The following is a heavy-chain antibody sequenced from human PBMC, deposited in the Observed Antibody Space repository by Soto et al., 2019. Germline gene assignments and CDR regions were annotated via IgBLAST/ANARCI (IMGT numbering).Heavy chain of an antibody. V-gene: IGHV3-9*01. CDR1: GFTFDDYA. Sequence: GGSLRLSCAASGFTFDDYAMHWVRQAPGKGLEWVSGISWNSGSIGYADSVKGRFTISRDNAKNSLYLQMNSLRAEDTAVYYCATSSDTGYIFHFCGQGTLLSGSS. CDR2: ISWNSGSI. D-gene: IGHD3-9*01. CDR3: ATSSDTGYIFHF. J-gene: IGHJ4*02.